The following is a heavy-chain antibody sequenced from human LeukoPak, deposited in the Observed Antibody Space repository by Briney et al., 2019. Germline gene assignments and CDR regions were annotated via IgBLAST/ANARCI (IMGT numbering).Heavy chain of an antibody. CDR1: GFTVSSNY. Sequence: GGSLRLSSAPSGFTVSSNYMRWVRQAPGKGLEWVSLIYSGGSTYYADSVKGRFTISRDNSKITLYLQMNSLRTEDTAVYYCANGPDSSGYYGMFDYWGQGTLVTVSS. V-gene: IGHV3-53*01. CDR3: ANGPDSSGYYGMFDY. D-gene: IGHD3-22*01. CDR2: IYSGGST. J-gene: IGHJ4*02.